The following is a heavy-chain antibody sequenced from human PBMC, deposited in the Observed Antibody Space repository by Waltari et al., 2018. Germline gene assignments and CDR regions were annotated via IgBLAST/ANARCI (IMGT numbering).Heavy chain of an antibody. V-gene: IGHV4-31*01. Sequence: QVQLQESGPGLVKPSQTLSLTCTVSGGSISSGGYYWSWIRQHPGKGLEWIGYIYYRGSTYYNPSLKSLVTISVDTSKNQFSLKLSSVTAADTAVYYCARGSSSSSPFYFDYWGQGTLVTVSS. CDR2: IYYRGST. CDR1: GGSISSGGYY. J-gene: IGHJ4*02. CDR3: ARGSSSSSPFYFDY. D-gene: IGHD6-6*01.